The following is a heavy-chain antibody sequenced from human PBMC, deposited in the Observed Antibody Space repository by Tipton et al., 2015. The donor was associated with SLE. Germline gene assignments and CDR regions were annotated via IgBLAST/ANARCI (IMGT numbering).Heavy chain of an antibody. CDR2: MNANTGNT. D-gene: IGHD6-13*01. J-gene: IGHJ4*02. CDR1: GYTFTSYD. V-gene: IGHV1-8*01. Sequence: QSGAEVKKPGASVKVSCKASGYTFTSYDINWVRQATGQGLEWMGWMNANTGNTGYEQKFQGRVTMTRNTSIRTAYMEVSSLRSEDTAVYYCARGGAAAGFDYWGQGTLVTVSS. CDR3: ARGGAAAGFDY.